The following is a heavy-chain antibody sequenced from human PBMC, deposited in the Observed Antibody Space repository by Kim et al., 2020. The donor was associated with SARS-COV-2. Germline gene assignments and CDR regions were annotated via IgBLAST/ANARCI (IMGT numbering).Heavy chain of an antibody. V-gene: IGHV4-59*01. Sequence: NPSLQSRVTISADKSKNQFALTLGSVTPAETAVYYCARSRGYDAPLFDYWGQGTLVTVSS. CDR3: ARSRGYDAPLFDY. D-gene: IGHD5-12*01. J-gene: IGHJ4*02.